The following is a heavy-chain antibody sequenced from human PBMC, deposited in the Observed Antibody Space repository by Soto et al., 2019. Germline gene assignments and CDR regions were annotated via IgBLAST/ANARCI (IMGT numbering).Heavy chain of an antibody. CDR1: GFIFRKYW. CDR3: VRELDGYGRFDY. J-gene: IGHJ4*02. D-gene: IGHD1-1*01. V-gene: IGHV3-7*01. CDR2: IKLDGREK. Sequence: PGGSLRLSCTASGFIFRKYWMAWIRRAPGKGLEWVATIKLDGREKNYLESVQGRFTISRDDAGDSMSLQMSSLRREDTAVYFSVRELDGYGRFDYRGLGTPVTVSS.